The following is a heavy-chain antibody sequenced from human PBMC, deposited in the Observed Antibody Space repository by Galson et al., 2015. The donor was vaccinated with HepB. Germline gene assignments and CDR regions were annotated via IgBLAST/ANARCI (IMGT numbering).Heavy chain of an antibody. CDR1: GFTSSDYE. CDR2: ISGSGITI. Sequence: SLRLSCAASGFTSSDYEMIWVRQAPGEGLEWVSYISGSGITIHYADSVQGRFTVSRDNAKNSLFLQMNSLRAEDTAVYYCARDGGGSGWYRTFDYWGQGTLVTVSS. V-gene: IGHV3-48*03. J-gene: IGHJ4*02. CDR3: ARDGGGSGWYRTFDY. D-gene: IGHD6-19*01.